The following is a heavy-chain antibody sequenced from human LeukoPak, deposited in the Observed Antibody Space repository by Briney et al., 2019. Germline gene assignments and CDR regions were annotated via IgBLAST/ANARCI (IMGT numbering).Heavy chain of an antibody. V-gene: IGHV4-59*01. CDR3: ARDKVVAATGMDV. J-gene: IGHJ6*02. CDR2: IYYSGST. CDR1: GGSISSYY. D-gene: IGHD2-15*01. Sequence: SETLSLTCTVSGGSISSYYWSWIRQPPGKGLEWIGYIYYSGSTNYNPSLKSRVTISVDTSKNQFSLKLSSVTAADTAVYYCARDKVVAATGMDVWGQGTTVTVSS.